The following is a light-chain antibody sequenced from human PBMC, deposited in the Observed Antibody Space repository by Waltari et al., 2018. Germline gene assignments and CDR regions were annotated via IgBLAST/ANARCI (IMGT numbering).Light chain of an antibody. V-gene: IGLV2-14*01. Sequence: SALTQPASVSGSPGESITISCTGTDRDIGRSKYVSWYQQYPGKAPKLLIYDVYARPSGVSNRFSGSKSVNTASLTISGLQAEDEAEYFCSSYTSISTVIFGGGTKVSVL. CDR2: DVY. CDR3: SSYTSISTVI. CDR1: DRDIGRSKY. J-gene: IGLJ2*01.